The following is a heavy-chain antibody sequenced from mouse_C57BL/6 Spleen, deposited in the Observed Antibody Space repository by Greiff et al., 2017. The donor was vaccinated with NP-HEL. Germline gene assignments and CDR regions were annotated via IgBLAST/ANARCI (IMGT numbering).Heavy chain of an antibody. Sequence: EVKLQESGPGLVKPSQSLSLTCSVTGYSITSGYYWNWIRQFPGNKLEWMGYISYDGSNNYNPSLKNRISITRDTSKNQFFLKLNSVTTEDTATYYCAKEGKYYGSSQDWGQGTTLTVSS. V-gene: IGHV3-6*01. D-gene: IGHD1-1*01. CDR3: AKEGKYYGSSQD. CDR1: GYSITSGYY. CDR2: ISYDGSN. J-gene: IGHJ2*01.